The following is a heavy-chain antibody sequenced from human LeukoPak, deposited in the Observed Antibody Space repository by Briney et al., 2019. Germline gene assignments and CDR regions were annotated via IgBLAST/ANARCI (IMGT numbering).Heavy chain of an antibody. Sequence: PSETLSLTCTVSGGSTSSSSYYWGWIRQPAGKGLEWIGRIYTSGSTNYNPSLKSRVTMSVDTSKNQFSLKLSSVTAADTAVYYCARDVSSTSSFDYWGQGTLVTVSS. V-gene: IGHV4-61*02. J-gene: IGHJ4*02. D-gene: IGHD2-2*01. CDR3: ARDVSSTSSFDY. CDR1: GGSTSSSSYY. CDR2: IYTSGST.